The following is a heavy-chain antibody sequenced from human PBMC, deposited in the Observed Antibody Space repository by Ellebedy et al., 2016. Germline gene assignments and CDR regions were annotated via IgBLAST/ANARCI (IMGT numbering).Heavy chain of an antibody. V-gene: IGHV1-69*04. Sequence: ASVKVSCKASGDTFSNYAINWVRQAPGQGLEWMGRNIPVVGIANYAQKFQGRVTITADKSTGTVYMELTSLTSEDTAVYYWARGKLQTVVLTAYSSLDSWGQGTLVTVSS. J-gene: IGHJ4*02. CDR1: GDTFSNYA. D-gene: IGHD2-21*02. CDR3: ARGKLQTVVLTAYSSLDS. CDR2: NIPVVGIA.